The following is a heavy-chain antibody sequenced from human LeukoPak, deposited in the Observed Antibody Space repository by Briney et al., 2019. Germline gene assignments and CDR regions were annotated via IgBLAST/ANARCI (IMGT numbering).Heavy chain of an antibody. CDR2: ISWNSGSI. J-gene: IGHJ3*02. V-gene: IGHV3-9*01. CDR3: AKDIMAAASLGGAFDI. CDR1: GFTFDDYA. D-gene: IGHD6-13*01. Sequence: GGSLRLSCAASGFTFDDYAMHWVRQAPGKGLEWVSGISWNSGSIGYADSVKGRFTISRDNAKNSLYLQMNSLRAEDTALYYCAKDIMAAASLGGAFDIWGQGTMVTVSS.